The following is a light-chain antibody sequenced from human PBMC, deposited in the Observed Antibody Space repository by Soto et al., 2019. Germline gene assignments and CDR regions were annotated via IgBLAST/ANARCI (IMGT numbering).Light chain of an antibody. CDR3: QQYNSYLYT. Sequence: DIQMTQSPSTLSASVGDRVTITCRASQSISSWLAWYQQKPGKAPKLLIYKASSLESGVPSRFSGSGSGTEFNLTINRLQPDEFSTYYCQQYNSYLYTFGQGTKLEIK. J-gene: IGKJ2*01. V-gene: IGKV1-5*03. CDR1: QSISSW. CDR2: KAS.